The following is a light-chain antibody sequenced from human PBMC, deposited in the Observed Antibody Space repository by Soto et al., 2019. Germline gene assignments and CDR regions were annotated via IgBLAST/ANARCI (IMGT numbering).Light chain of an antibody. V-gene: IGKV1-5*03. CDR1: QDIDIW. CDR2: RAS. J-gene: IGKJ1*01. CDR3: QQYNFYSWT. Sequence: DIQMTQSPSTLSASMGDRVTITCRASQDIDIWLAWYQQKPGKAPKFLISRASILESGVTSRFSSSGSGTEFTLTNSSLQPDDFATYYCQQYNFYSWTFGQGTKVEIK.